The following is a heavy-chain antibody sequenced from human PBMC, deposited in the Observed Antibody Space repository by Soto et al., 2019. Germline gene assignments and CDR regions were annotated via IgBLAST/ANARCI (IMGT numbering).Heavy chain of an antibody. CDR1: GYTFTSYY. J-gene: IGHJ5*02. Sequence: ASVKVSCKASGYTFTSYYMHWVRQAPGQGLEWMGIINPSGGSTSYAQKFQGRVTMTRDTSTSSVYMELSSLRSEDTAVYYCARSGITMVRGRKNWFDPWGQGTLVTVSS. V-gene: IGHV1-46*03. CDR3: ARSGITMVRGRKNWFDP. CDR2: INPSGGST. D-gene: IGHD3-10*01.